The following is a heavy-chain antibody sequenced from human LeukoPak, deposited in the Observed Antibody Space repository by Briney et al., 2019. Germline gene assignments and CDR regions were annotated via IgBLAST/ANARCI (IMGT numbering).Heavy chain of an antibody. D-gene: IGHD3-22*01. Sequence: PSETLSLTCTVSGYSISSGYYWGWIRQPPGKGLGWIGSIYHSGSTYYNPSLKSRLTISVDTSKNQFSLKLSSVTAADTAVYYCASRSGYINWFDPWGQGTLVTVS. CDR1: GYSISSGYY. J-gene: IGHJ5*02. V-gene: IGHV4-38-2*02. CDR2: IYHSGST. CDR3: ASRSGYINWFDP.